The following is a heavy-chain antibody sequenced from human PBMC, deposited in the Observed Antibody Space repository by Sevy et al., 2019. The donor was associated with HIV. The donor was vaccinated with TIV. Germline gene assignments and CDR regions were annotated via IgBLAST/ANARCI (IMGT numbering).Heavy chain of an antibody. CDR1: GGSISSYY. CDR3: ARGICGDGYWREFDY. Sequence: SETLSLTCTVSGGSISSYYWNWIRQAPGKGLEWIGYIYYSGATNYNPSLKTRATISVDTSNNQFSLRLTSVTAADTAVYFCARGICGDGYWREFDYWGQGTLVTVSS. D-gene: IGHD5-18*01. CDR2: IYYSGAT. V-gene: IGHV4-59*01. J-gene: IGHJ4*02.